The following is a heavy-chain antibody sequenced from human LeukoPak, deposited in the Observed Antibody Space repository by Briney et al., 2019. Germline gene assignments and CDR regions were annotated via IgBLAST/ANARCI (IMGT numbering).Heavy chain of an antibody. D-gene: IGHD4-23*01. Sequence: SETLSLTCTVSGGSISSYYWRWIRQPPGKGLEWIGYMYYSGSTNYNSPLKSRVTISVDTSKNQLSLKLSSVTAADTAVYYCARGRWGMDVWGQGTTVTVSS. J-gene: IGHJ6*01. CDR3: ARGRWGMDV. V-gene: IGHV4-59*01. CDR1: GGSISSYY. CDR2: MYYSGST.